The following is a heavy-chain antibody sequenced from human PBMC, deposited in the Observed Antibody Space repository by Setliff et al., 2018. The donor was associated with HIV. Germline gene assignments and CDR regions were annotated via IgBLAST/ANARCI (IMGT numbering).Heavy chain of an antibody. CDR3: ARNSSGWYFSNYYYYGMDV. Sequence: GASVKVSCKASGYTFTSYYIHWVRQAPGQGREWMGWINPNSGGTNYAQKFQGRVTMTRDTSISTAYMELSRLRSDDTAVYYCARNSSGWYFSNYYYYGMDVWGQGTTVTVSS. J-gene: IGHJ6*02. CDR1: GYTFTSYY. V-gene: IGHV1-2*02. D-gene: IGHD6-19*01. CDR2: INPNSGGT.